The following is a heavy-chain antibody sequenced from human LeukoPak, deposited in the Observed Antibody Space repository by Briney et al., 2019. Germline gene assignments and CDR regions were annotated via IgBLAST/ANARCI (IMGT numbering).Heavy chain of an antibody. CDR1: GYTFTGYH. V-gene: IGHV1-2*06. CDR3: ARDYCSSTSCLFDY. J-gene: IGHJ4*02. Sequence: ASVKVSCKASGYTFTGYHMHWVRQAPGQGLEWMGRINPNSGDTNYAQKFQGRVTMTRDTSISTAYVELSRLRSDDTAVYYCARDYCSSTSCLFDYWGQGTQVTVSS. CDR2: INPNSGDT. D-gene: IGHD2-2*01.